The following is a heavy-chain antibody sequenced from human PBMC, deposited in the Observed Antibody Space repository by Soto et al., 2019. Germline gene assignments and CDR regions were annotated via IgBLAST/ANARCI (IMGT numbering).Heavy chain of an antibody. CDR1: GFTFSDYY. CDR3: ARVRVRPDFDY. CDR2: ISSGGTSI. J-gene: IGHJ4*02. D-gene: IGHD2-21*01. V-gene: IGHV3-11*01. Sequence: QVQLEESGGGLVRPGGSLRLSCEVSGFTFSDYYMSWIRQAPGKGPEWISYISSGGTSIYYADSVKGRFTISRDNGKISVYLPMTSLRAEDTAVFYCARVRVRPDFDYWGQGTLVTVSS.